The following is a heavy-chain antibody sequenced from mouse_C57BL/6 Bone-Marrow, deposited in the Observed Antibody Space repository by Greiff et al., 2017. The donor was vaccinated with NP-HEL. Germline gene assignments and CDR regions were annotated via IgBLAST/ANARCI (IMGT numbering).Heavy chain of an antibody. CDR3: ARHEDRVITTVENYFDY. J-gene: IGHJ2*01. D-gene: IGHD1-1*01. V-gene: IGHV1-62-2*01. CDR2: FYPGRGSI. CDR1: GYTFTEYT. Sequence: QVQLQQSGAELVKPGASVKLSCKASGYTFTEYTIQFFKPSTGQGLQVIWWFYPGRGSIKYNEKFKDEATLTADKSSSTVYMELSRLTSEDSAVYFCARHEDRVITTVENYFDYWGQGTTLTVSS.